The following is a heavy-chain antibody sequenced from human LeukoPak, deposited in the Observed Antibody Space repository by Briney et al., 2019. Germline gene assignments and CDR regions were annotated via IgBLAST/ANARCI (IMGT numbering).Heavy chain of an antibody. V-gene: IGHV1-18*01. D-gene: IGHD3-10*01. CDR3: ARGSSYYYGSGSYAIDFDY. Sequence: VSVKVSCKASGYTFTNYGISWVRQAPGQGLEWMGWISAYNGNTNYAQKLQGRVTMTTDTSTSTAYMELRSLRSDDTAVYYCARGSSYYYGSGSYAIDFDYWGQGTLVTVSS. CDR2: ISAYNGNT. J-gene: IGHJ4*02. CDR1: GYTFTNYG.